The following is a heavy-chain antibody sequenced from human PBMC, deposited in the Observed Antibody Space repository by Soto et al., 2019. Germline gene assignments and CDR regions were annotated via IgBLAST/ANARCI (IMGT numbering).Heavy chain of an antibody. D-gene: IGHD4-4*01. Sequence: GASVKVSCKASGGTFSSYAITWVRQAPGQVLEWMGGIIPIFGTANYAQKFQGRVTITADKSTSTAYMELSSLRSEDTAVYYCARDGSKVYYYYGMEVWGQGTTVTVSS. J-gene: IGHJ6*02. CDR2: IIPIFGTA. V-gene: IGHV1-69*06. CDR3: ARDGSKVYYYYGMEV. CDR1: GGTFSSYA.